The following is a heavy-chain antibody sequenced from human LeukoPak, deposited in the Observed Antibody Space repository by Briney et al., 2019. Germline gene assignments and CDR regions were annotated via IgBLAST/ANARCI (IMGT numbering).Heavy chain of an antibody. CDR3: ARDLGGELSVGYFDY. CDR1: GGTFSSYA. D-gene: IGHD3-16*02. J-gene: IGHJ4*02. Sequence: SVKVSCKASGGTFSSYAISWVRQAPGQGLEWMGRIIPILGIANYAQKFQGRVTITADKSTSTAYMELSSLRSEDTAVYYCARDLGGELSVGYFDYWGQGTLVTVSS. V-gene: IGHV1-69*04. CDR2: IIPILGIA.